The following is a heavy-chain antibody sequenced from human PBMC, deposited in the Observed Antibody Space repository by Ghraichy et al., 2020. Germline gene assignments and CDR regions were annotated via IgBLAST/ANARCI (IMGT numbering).Heavy chain of an antibody. Sequence: SETLSLTCAVYGGSFSGYYWSWIRQPPGKGLEWIGEINHSGSTNYNPSLKSRVTISVDTSKNQFSLKLSSVTAADTAVYYCARGPHKRYRLRNNCSGGSCYSDYWGQGTLVTVSS. CDR2: INHSGST. V-gene: IGHV4-34*01. CDR3: ARGPHKRYRLRNNCSGGSCYSDY. CDR1: GGSFSGYY. D-gene: IGHD2-15*01. J-gene: IGHJ4*02.